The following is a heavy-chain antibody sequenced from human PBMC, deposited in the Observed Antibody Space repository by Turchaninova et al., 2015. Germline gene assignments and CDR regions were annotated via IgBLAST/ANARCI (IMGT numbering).Heavy chain of an antibody. J-gene: IGHJ4*02. CDR1: SYSITSGYY. CDR3: ARLKDYSHFDY. V-gene: IGHV4-38-2*01. Sequence: QVQLQESGPGLLKPSETLSLTCGVSSYSITSGYYWGWIRQPPGKGLEWIASIFHSGDTYYNPSLKRRVTISVDRSKNQFSLMLTSVTAADTAVYYCARLKDYSHFDYWGQGTLVTVSS. CDR2: IFHSGDT. D-gene: IGHD2-15*01.